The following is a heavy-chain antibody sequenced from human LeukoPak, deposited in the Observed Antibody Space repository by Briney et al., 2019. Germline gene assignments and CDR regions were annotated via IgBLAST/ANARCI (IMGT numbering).Heavy chain of an antibody. D-gene: IGHD2-2*02. V-gene: IGHV3-21*01. CDR1: GFTFSSYS. J-gene: IGHJ4*02. Sequence: PGRSLRLSCAASGFTFSSYSMNWVRQAPGKGLEWVSSISSSSSYIYYADSVKGRFTISRDNAKNSLYLQMNSLRAEDTAVYYCARDSVVPAAILPFDYWGQGTLVTVSS. CDR3: ARDSVVPAAILPFDY. CDR2: ISSSSSYI.